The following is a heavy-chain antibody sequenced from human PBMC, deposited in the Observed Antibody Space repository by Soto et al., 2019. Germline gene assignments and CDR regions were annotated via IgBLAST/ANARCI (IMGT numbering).Heavy chain of an antibody. J-gene: IGHJ4*02. Sequence: SVKVSCKASGGTFSSYRFNWVRQARGQGLEWLGGIVPIYRTADYAQKFQGRVTITADESTRTVYMELSSLKSQDTALYYCARDSGAKLSSRWGQGTLVTVPS. CDR2: IVPIYRTA. D-gene: IGHD6-13*01. V-gene: IGHV1-69*13. CDR3: ARDSGAKLSSR. CDR1: GGTFSSYR.